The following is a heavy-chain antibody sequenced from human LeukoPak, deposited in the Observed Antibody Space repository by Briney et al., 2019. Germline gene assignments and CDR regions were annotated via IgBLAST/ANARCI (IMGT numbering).Heavy chain of an antibody. CDR3: ARGSMRMATAGLADY. V-gene: IGHV3-11*05. J-gene: IGHJ4*02. CDR2: ISSSSSYT. CDR1: GFTFSDYC. D-gene: IGHD5-24*01. Sequence: PGGSLRLSCAASGFTFSDYCMNWIRQAPGKGLEWVSFISSSSSYTNYADSVKGRFTISRDNPKNSLSLQLSSLRAEDTAVYYCARGSMRMATAGLADYWGQGTLVTVSS.